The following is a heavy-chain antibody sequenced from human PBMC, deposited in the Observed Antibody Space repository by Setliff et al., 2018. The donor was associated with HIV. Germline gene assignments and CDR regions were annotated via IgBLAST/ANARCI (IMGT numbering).Heavy chain of an antibody. V-gene: IGHV4-34*01. J-gene: IGHJ4*02. Sequence: PSETLSLTCAVYGGSFNGYSWTWIRQPPGNGLEWIGGINHSGSTNYNPSLKSRVTISVDTSKSQFSLRLNSVTATDTAVYYCARDVLDLVISVYGFWGQGIPVTVSS. CDR1: GGSFNGYS. D-gene: IGHD3-22*01. CDR2: INHSGST. CDR3: ARDVLDLVISVYGF.